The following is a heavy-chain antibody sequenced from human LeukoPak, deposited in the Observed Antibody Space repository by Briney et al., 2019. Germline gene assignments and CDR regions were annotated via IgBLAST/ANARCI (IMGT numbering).Heavy chain of an antibody. CDR2: INPNRGGT. D-gene: IGHD5-24*01. CDR3: ARGSRDGDSTKAASDI. Sequence: ASVKVSCKSSVYTFSDYYMHWVRQPPGQGLEWVGWINPNRGGTKCAQKFQGRVTLTRDTSISTAYMELNRVTSGDTAVYYCARGSRDGDSTKAASDIWGQGTMVTVSS. J-gene: IGHJ3*02. V-gene: IGHV1-2*02. CDR1: VYTFSDYY.